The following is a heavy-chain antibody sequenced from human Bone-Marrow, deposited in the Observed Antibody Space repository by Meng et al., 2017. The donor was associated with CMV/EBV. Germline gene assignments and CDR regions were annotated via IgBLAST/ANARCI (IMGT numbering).Heavy chain of an antibody. CDR3: ARYHDSSGYYYRPFDY. D-gene: IGHD3-22*01. CDR2: IYPGDSTT. CDR1: GYSFDIYW. Sequence: GGSLRLSCKASGYSFDIYWIGWVRQVPGKGLEWMGIIYPGDSTTKYSPSFQGQVTISADRSISTAYLQWSSLKASDTAMYYCARYHDSSGYYYRPFDYWGQGMLVTASS. J-gene: IGHJ4*02. V-gene: IGHV5-51*01.